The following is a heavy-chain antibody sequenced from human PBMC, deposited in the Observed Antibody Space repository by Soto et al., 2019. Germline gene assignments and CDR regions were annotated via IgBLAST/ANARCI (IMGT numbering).Heavy chain of an antibody. CDR1: GGTFSSYA. CDR2: IIPILGIA. Sequence: ASVKVSCKASGGTFSSYAISWVRQAPGQGLEWMGGIIPILGIANYAQKFQGRVTITADKSTSTAYMELSSLRSEDTAVYYCARDKDSSSWYPSYYYYGMDVWGQGTTVTVSS. D-gene: IGHD6-13*01. V-gene: IGHV1-69*10. CDR3: ARDKDSSSWYPSYYYYGMDV. J-gene: IGHJ6*02.